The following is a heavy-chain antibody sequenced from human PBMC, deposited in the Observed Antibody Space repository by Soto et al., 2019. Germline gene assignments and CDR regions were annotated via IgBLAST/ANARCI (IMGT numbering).Heavy chain of an antibody. Sequence: GGSLRLSCAASGFTFSIYAMSRFRQAPGKGLEWVSAISGSGGSTYYADSVKGRFTISRDNSKNTLYLQMNSLRAEDTAVYYCAKYSSSDAFDIWGQGTMVTVSS. CDR3: AKYSSSDAFDI. J-gene: IGHJ3*02. CDR2: ISGSGGST. CDR1: GFTFSIYA. D-gene: IGHD6-6*01. V-gene: IGHV3-23*01.